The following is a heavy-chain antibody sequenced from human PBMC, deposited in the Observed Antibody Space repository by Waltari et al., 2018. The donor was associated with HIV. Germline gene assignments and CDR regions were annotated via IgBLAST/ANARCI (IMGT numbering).Heavy chain of an antibody. Sequence: QVLLEQSGAEVKRPGASVRLSCQTSGYTFTSYYIHWVRQVPGQGLEWMGIIFPDDGSTNAEQKCQGRVSISRDLATKTVFMDLSRLKAEDTATYYCARRGSYFDFWGGYSSPAPFDFWGQGTLVSVSA. CDR2: IFPDDGST. CDR3: ARRGSYFDFWGGYSSPAPFDF. V-gene: IGHV1-46*01. D-gene: IGHD3-3*01. CDR1: GYTFTSYY. J-gene: IGHJ4*02.